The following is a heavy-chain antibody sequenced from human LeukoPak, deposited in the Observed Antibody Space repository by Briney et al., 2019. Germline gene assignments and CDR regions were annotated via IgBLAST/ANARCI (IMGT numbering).Heavy chain of an antibody. D-gene: IGHD5-18*01. CDR3: AKDVVADTAMVEDY. J-gene: IGHJ4*02. V-gene: IGHV3-21*04. Sequence: GGSLRLSCVGFGFTFSTYSINWVRQAPGKGLEWVSSISGNSDYITYADSVRGRFTISRDNSKNTLYLQMNSLRAEDTAVYYCAKDVVADTAMVEDYRGQGTLVTVSS. CDR1: GFTFSTYS. CDR2: ISGNSDYI.